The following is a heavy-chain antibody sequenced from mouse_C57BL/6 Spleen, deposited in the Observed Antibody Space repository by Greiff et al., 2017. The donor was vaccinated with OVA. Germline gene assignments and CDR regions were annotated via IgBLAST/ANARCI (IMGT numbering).Heavy chain of an antibody. D-gene: IGHD2-2*01. J-gene: IGHJ1*03. Sequence: EVQRVESGGGLVKPGGFLKLSCAASGFTFSSYAMSWVRQTPEKRLEWVATISDGGSYTYYPDNVKGRFTISRDNAKNNLYLQMSHLKSEDTAMYYCARRGYYRYFDVWGTGTTVTVSS. V-gene: IGHV5-4*01. CDR1: GFTFSSYA. CDR2: ISDGGSYT. CDR3: ARRGYYRYFDV.